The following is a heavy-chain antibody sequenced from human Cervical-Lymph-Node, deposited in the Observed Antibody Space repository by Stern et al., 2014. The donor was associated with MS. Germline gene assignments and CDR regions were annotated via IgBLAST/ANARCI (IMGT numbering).Heavy chain of an antibody. D-gene: IGHD2-15*01. Sequence: QVQLVQSGAEVKKPGASVEVSCKASGYTFTSYGISWVRLAPGPGLEWMGCSIACKGNTNYAQMLQDRVTMTTDPSTSTAFMELRSLGSDDTVVYYCARGLLGSENSFDIWGQGTMVTVSS. CDR1: GYTFTSYG. J-gene: IGHJ3*02. V-gene: IGHV1-18*01. CDR3: ARGLLGSENSFDI. CDR2: SIACKGNT.